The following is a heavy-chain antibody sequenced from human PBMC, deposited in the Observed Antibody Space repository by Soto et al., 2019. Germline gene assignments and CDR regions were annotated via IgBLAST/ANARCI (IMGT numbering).Heavy chain of an antibody. CDR3: VRENYYYGMDV. CDR2: INGAGSA. J-gene: IGHJ6*02. Sequence: EEQLVESGGCLDQPGGSLRLSCAASGFSVSVNLMNWVRQAPGKGLEWVSVINGAGSADYTDSVKGRFTISRDISKNTLDLQMNSLRAADTAVYYCVRENYYYGMDVWGQGTTVTVS. V-gene: IGHV3-66*01. CDR1: GFSVSVNL.